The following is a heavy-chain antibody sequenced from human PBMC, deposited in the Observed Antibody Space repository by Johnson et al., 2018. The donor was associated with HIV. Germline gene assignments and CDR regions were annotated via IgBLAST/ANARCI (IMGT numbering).Heavy chain of an antibody. Sequence: VLLVESGGGLVQPGGSLRLSCAASGFTFSSYAMHWVRQAPGKGLQWVSYISGSGSIIYSTDSVKGRFSISRDNAKSSVYLQMNSLRAEDTAVYYCARRGLANAFDIWGQGTMVTVSS. CDR3: ARRGLANAFDI. J-gene: IGHJ3*02. V-gene: IGHV3-48*03. CDR1: GFTFSSYA. CDR2: ISGSGSII. D-gene: IGHD3-10*01.